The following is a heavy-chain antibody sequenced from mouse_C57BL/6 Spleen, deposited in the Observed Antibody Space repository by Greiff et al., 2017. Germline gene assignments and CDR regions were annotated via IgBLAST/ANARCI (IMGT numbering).Heavy chain of an antibody. CDR3: ARAPSWFAY. J-gene: IGHJ3*01. CDR2: ISYDGSN. CDR1: GYSITSGYY. V-gene: IGHV3-6*01. Sequence: EVHLVESGPGLVKPSQSLSLTCSVTGYSITSGYYWNWIRQFPGNKLEWMGYISYDGSNNYNPSLKNRISITRDTSKNQFFLKLNSVTTEDTATYYCARAPSWFAYWGQGTLVTVSA.